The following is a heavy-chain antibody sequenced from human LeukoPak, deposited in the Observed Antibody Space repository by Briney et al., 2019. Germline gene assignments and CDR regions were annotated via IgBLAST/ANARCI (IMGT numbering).Heavy chain of an antibody. CDR3: ARALNPLPGTYYFDY. CDR2: IYISGST. J-gene: IGHJ4*02. D-gene: IGHD2-15*01. Sequence: SETLSLTCTVSGASINSHYWSWIRQPAGKGLEWIGRIYISGSTNYNSSLQSRVTMSVDTSENQFSLKLSSVTAADTAVYYCARALNPLPGTYYFDYWGQGTLVTVSS. CDR1: GASINSHY. V-gene: IGHV4-4*07.